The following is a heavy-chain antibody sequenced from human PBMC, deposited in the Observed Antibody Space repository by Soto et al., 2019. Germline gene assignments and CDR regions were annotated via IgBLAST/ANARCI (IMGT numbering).Heavy chain of an antibody. CDR1: GFTFSSYS. D-gene: IGHD2-2*01. V-gene: IGHV3-48*01. CDR3: TRSAYMDV. Sequence: GGSLRLSCAASGFTFSSYSMNWVRQAPGKGLEWVSYISSGSSTIYYADSVKGRFTISRDNAKNSLYLQMDSLRAEDTAVYYATRSAYMDVWGTGTTVTVSS. J-gene: IGHJ6*03. CDR2: ISSGSSTI.